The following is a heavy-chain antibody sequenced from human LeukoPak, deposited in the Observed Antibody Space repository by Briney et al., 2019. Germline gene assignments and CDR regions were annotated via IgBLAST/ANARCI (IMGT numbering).Heavy chain of an antibody. CDR2: INPTSFGT. CDR1: GYTFTGYY. CDR3: ARFRGRGWYSFDL. Sequence: ASSVKVCCKASGYTFTGYYIHWVRQAPGQGLEWMGWINPTSFGTKYEQKFQGRVTMTRDTSISTDYMELSDLRSDDTAVYYCARFRGRGWYSFDLWGQGTLVTVSS. J-gene: IGHJ5*02. D-gene: IGHD6-19*01. V-gene: IGHV1-2*02.